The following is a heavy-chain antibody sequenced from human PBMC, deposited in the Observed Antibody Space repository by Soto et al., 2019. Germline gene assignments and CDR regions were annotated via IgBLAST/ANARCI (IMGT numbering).Heavy chain of an antibody. Sequence: WASVKVSCKASVYIFTDYYIHWVRQAPGQGLEWMGWMNPNAGGTNYARKFQCRVTMTRDTSISTAYMEPTRLTSDDTAVYYCTRMETVVTGPYSSSLDYWRPGTLVTVSS. J-gene: IGHJ4*02. CDR1: VYIFTDYY. CDR3: TRMETVVTGPYSSSLDY. CDR2: MNPNAGGT. D-gene: IGHD4-4*01. V-gene: IGHV1-2*02.